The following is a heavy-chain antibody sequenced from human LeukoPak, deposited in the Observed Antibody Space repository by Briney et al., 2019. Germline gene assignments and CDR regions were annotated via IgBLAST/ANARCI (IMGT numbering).Heavy chain of an antibody. V-gene: IGHV3-23*01. CDR2: ITSRDGTP. J-gene: IGHJ4*02. CDR1: GFTFSIYA. D-gene: IGHD3-22*01. Sequence: GGPLRLSCAASGFTFSIYAMSWLPQTPGKAREGVSYITSRDGTPYYAGSVKGRFTISRDNSENTLYLQMHSLRAEDSALYYCARDRPNYYGSDGHYYRRDGDYWGQGTLVTVSS. CDR3: ARDRPNYYGSDGHYYRRDGDY.